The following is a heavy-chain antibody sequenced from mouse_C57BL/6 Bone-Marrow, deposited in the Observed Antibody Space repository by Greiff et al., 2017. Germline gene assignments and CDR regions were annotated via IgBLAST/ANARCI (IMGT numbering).Heavy chain of an antibody. CDR2: INPGSGGT. V-gene: IGHV1-54*01. CDR1: GYAFTNYL. D-gene: IGHD1-1*01. CDR3: AIFTTVVATNYYAMGY. Sequence: VQLQQSGAELVRPGTSVKVSCKASGYAFTNYLIEWVKQRPGQGLEWIGVINPGSGGTNYNEKFKGKATLTADKSSSTAYMQLSSLTSEDSAVYFCAIFTTVVATNYYAMGYWGQGTSVTVSS. J-gene: IGHJ4*01.